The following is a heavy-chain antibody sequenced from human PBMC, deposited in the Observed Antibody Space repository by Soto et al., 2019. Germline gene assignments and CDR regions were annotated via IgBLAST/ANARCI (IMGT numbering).Heavy chain of an antibody. V-gene: IGHV3-74*01. CDR3: AGSPGLSRISGTTLGA. D-gene: IGHD1-7*01. CDR1: GFTFSSHW. J-gene: IGHJ5*01. Sequence: GGSLRLSCAASGFTFSSHWMHWVRQAPGKGLVWVSRIYGDGSSTSYADSVKGRFPISRDNAKNMLYLQVNSLRADDTAVYYCAGSPGLSRISGTTLGAWGQGTLVTVSS. CDR2: IYGDGSST.